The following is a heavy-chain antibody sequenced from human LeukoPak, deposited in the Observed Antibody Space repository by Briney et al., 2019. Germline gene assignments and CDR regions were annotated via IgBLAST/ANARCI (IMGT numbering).Heavy chain of an antibody. V-gene: IGHV4-39*01. CDR1: GGSISSSSYY. CDR3: ARRGTYSYFDY. CDR2: NYYSGTT. D-gene: IGHD1-26*01. Sequence: SETLSLTCTVSGGSISSSSYYWGWIRQPPGKGLEWIGSNYYSGTTYYNPSLKSRVTISVDTSKNQFSLKLSSVTAADTAVYYCARRGTYSYFDYWGQGTLVTVSS. J-gene: IGHJ4*02.